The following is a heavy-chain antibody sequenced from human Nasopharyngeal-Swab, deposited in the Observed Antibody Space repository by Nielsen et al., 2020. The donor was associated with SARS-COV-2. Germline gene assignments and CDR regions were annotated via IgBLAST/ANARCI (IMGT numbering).Heavy chain of an antibody. CDR3: ARFSGYDAY. J-gene: IGHJ4*02. CDR2: IHNSGTP. D-gene: IGHD5-12*01. CDR1: GDSIRSTTFY. Sequence: SETLSLTCTVSGDSIRSTTFYWGWIRHPPGKGLEWVGSIHNSGTPYYIPSLKSRVTISVDTSKNQFSLKLPSVTAADTAVYYCARFSGYDAYWGQGTLVTVSS. V-gene: IGHV4-39*07.